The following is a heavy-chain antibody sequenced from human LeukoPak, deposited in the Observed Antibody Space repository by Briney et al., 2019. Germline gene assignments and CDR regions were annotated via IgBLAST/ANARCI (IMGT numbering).Heavy chain of an antibody. CDR3: ARDLDTYVVLTAYDTFDI. Sequence: GGSLRLSCEGSGFTFSNYWMTWVRQAPEKGLEWVANIKPSGSEKHYADSVEGRFTISRDNAKNSLYLQMNSLRAEDTAVYYCARDLDTYVVLTAYDTFDIWDQGTMVTVSP. J-gene: IGHJ3*02. CDR1: GFTFSNYW. D-gene: IGHD2-21*02. CDR2: IKPSGSEK. V-gene: IGHV3-7*01.